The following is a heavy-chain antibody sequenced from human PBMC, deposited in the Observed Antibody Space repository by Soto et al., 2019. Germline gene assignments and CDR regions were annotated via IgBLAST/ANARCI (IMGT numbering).Heavy chain of an antibody. CDR2: IYYSGST. CDR1: GGSISSSSYY. Sequence: SETLSLTCTVSGGSISSSSYYWGWIRQPPGKGLEWIGSIYYSGSTYYNPSLKSRVTISVDTSKNQFSLKLSSVTAADTAVYYCATPRIAVAENHDAFDIWGQGTMVTVSS. J-gene: IGHJ3*02. CDR3: ATPRIAVAENHDAFDI. V-gene: IGHV4-39*01. D-gene: IGHD6-19*01.